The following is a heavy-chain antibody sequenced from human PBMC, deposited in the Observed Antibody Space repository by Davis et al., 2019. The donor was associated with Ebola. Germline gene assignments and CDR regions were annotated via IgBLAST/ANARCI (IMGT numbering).Heavy chain of an antibody. Sequence: PGGSLRLSCAASGFTFSSCSMNWVRQAPGKGLEWVSSISSSSSYIYYADSVKGRFTISRDNAKNSLYLQMNSLRAEDTAVYYCARVSTMIVVAWGQGTLVTVSS. CDR3: ARVSTMIVVA. J-gene: IGHJ5*02. V-gene: IGHV3-21*01. CDR2: ISSSSSYI. D-gene: IGHD3-22*01. CDR1: GFTFSSCS.